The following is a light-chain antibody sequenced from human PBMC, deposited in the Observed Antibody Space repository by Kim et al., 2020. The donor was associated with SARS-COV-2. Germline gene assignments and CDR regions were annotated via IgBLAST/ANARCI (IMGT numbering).Light chain of an antibody. CDR2: AAS. Sequence: DIQLTQSPSFLSASVGDRVTITCRASQGISSYLAWYQQKPGKAPKLLIYAASTLQSGVPSRFSGSGSGTEFTLTISSLQPEDFATYYCQLLNSHPRLTFGGGTKVDIK. V-gene: IGKV1-9*01. CDR3: QLLNSHPRLT. J-gene: IGKJ4*01. CDR1: QGISSY.